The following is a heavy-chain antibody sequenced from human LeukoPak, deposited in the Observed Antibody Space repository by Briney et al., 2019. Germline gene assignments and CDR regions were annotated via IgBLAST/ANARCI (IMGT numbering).Heavy chain of an antibody. D-gene: IGHD3-10*01. CDR1: GFTFSSYA. J-gene: IGHJ4*02. CDR3: ARDRGSGSYEGYYFDY. Sequence: TGGSLRLSCAASGFTFSSYAMHWVRQAPGKGLEWVAIIWYDGSNRYYADSVKGRFTISRDNSKNTLYLQINSLRAEDTAVYYCARDRGSGSYEGYYFDYWGQGTLVTVSS. V-gene: IGHV3-33*08. CDR2: IWYDGSNR.